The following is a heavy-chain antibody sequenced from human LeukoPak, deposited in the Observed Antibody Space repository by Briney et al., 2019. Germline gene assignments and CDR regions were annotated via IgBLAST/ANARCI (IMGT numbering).Heavy chain of an antibody. Sequence: SETLSLTCTVSGYSISSGYYWGWIRQAPGKGLEWIGSIYNSGSTYYNPSLKSRVTISVDMSKNQFSLKMSSVTSADTAVYFCARAYSSNWYCYWLDPWGQGTLVTVSS. CDR2: IYNSGST. CDR3: ARAYSSNWYCYWLDP. J-gene: IGHJ5*02. V-gene: IGHV4-38-2*02. D-gene: IGHD6-13*01. CDR1: GYSISSGYY.